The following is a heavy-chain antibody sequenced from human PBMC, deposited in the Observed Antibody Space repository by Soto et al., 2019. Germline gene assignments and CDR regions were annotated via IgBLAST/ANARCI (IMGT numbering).Heavy chain of an antibody. V-gene: IGHV3-11*01. CDR2: ISGSGSTT. Sequence: KPGGSLRLSCTASGFTFSDYYMGWIRQAPGKGLEWLAYISGSGSTTYYTDSVKGRFAISRDNARTSLYLQINSLRVEDSAVYYCARSSLTYFEFWGQGTLVTVSS. CDR1: GFTFSDYY. CDR3: ARSSLTYFEF. J-gene: IGHJ4*02.